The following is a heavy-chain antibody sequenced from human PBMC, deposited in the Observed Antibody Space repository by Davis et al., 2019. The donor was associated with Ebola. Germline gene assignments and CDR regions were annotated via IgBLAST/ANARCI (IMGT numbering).Heavy chain of an antibody. J-gene: IGHJ4*02. V-gene: IGHV3-7*03. Sequence: GESLKISCAASGFTFSSYWMSWVRQAPGKGLEWVANIKQDGSEKYYVDSVKGRFTISRDNAKNSLYLQMNSLRAEDTAVYYCARVRYGYNTHWGQGTLVTVSS. CDR1: GFTFSSYW. CDR3: ARVRYGYNTH. D-gene: IGHD5-24*01. CDR2: IKQDGSEK.